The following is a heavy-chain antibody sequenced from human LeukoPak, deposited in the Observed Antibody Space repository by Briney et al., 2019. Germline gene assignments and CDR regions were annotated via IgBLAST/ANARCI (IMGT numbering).Heavy chain of an antibody. CDR1: GFSFDDYA. CDR2: ISWNSGSI. J-gene: IGHJ4*02. CDR3: AKDARPAATYPYYFDY. Sequence: GGSLRLSCAASGFSFDDYAMHWVRQAPGKGLKWVSGISWNSGSIGYADSVKGRFTISRDNAKNSLYLQMNSLRAEDTALYYCAKDARPAATYPYYFDYWGQGTLVTVSS. D-gene: IGHD2-2*01. V-gene: IGHV3-9*01.